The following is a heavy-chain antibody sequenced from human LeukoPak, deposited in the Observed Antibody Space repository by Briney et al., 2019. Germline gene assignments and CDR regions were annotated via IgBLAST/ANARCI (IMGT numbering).Heavy chain of an antibody. D-gene: IGHD3-10*01. CDR2: ISGSGVST. CDR1: GFTFSSYA. Sequence: GGSLRLSCAASGFTFSSYAMSWVRQAPGKGLEWVSAISGSGVSTYYADSVKGRFTISRDNSKNTLYLQMNSLRAEDTAVYYCAKDIVYGSGSCLDVWGQGTTVTVSS. CDR3: AKDIVYGSGSCLDV. J-gene: IGHJ6*02. V-gene: IGHV3-23*01.